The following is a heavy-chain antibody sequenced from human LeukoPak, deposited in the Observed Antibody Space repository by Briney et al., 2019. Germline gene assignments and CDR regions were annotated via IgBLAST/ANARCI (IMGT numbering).Heavy chain of an antibody. CDR3: ATNSSWFDY. Sequence: SETLSLTCTVSGGSISSSSYYWGWIRQPPGKGLEWIGSIYYSGSTYYNPSLKSRVTISVDTSKNQLFLKLRSVTTADTAVYYYATNSSWFDYWGQGTLVTVSS. J-gene: IGHJ4*02. CDR1: GGSISSSSYY. CDR2: IYYSGST. D-gene: IGHD6-13*01. V-gene: IGHV4-39*07.